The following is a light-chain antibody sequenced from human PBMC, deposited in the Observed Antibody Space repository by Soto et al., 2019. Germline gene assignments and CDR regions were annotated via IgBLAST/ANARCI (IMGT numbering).Light chain of an antibody. CDR3: QQYYISRT. CDR1: QSISSRH. Sequence: EIESTQSPGTLSLSPGERATLSCRTSQSISSRHLAWYQQRPGQAPRLLIYDSSKRATGIPERFSGSGSGTDFALTISRLEPEDFAVYYCQQYYISRTFGQGTKVDIK. J-gene: IGKJ1*01. V-gene: IGKV3-20*01. CDR2: DSS.